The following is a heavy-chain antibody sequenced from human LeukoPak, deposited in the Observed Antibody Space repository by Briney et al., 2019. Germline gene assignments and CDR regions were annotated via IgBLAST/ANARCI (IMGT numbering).Heavy chain of an antibody. CDR1: GGTFSSYA. D-gene: IGHD3-22*01. J-gene: IGHJ6*02. CDR2: IIPIFGTA. V-gene: IGHV1-69*13. CDR3: ARLVFYYDSSGYYYGRYGMDV. Sequence: SVKVSCRASGGTFSSYAISWVRQAPGQGLEWMGGIIPIFGTANYAQKFQGRVTITADESTSTAYMELSSLRPEDTAVYYCARLVFYYDSSGYYYGRYGMDVWGQGTTVTVSS.